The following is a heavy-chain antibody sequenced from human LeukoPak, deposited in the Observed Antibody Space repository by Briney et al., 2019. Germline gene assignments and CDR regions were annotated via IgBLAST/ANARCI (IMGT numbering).Heavy chain of an antibody. D-gene: IGHD5-12*01. CDR3: AKDPTITTITSY. Sequence: GGSLRLSCAASGFTFNNYALSWVRQAQGKGLEWVSTISATGGSTYYADSVRGRFTISRDNSKNTMYLQMSSLRAEDTAVYYCAKDPTITTITSYWGQGTLVTVSS. V-gene: IGHV3-23*01. J-gene: IGHJ4*02. CDR2: ISATGGST. CDR1: GFTFNNYA.